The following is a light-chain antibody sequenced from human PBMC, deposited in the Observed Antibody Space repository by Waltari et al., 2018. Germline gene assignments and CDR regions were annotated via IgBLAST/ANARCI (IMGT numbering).Light chain of an antibody. CDR1: HTGSKK. J-gene: IGLJ3*02. CDR3: QVRGGADDFWV. V-gene: IGLV3-21*02. Sequence: SYVLTQPPSVSVAPGQTASVTCTGSHTGSKKLHWYQQRPGQAPVLVVSDDSARPSGIPDRFSGSKSGHTATLSISGVEAGDEADFYCQVRGGADDFWVFGGGTRLTVL. CDR2: DDS.